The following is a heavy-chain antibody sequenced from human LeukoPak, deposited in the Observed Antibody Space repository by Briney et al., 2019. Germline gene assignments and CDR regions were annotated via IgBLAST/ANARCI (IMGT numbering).Heavy chain of an antibody. D-gene: IGHD7-27*01. V-gene: IGHV1-8*02. CDR3: ARGPPNWGYDY. J-gene: IGHJ4*02. Sequence: GASVKVSCKASGYTFTSYYMHWVRQVTGQGLEWMGWMSPNSGHTGYAQKFQGRVTMTRSTSMSTAYMELSSLKSEDTAVYFCARGPPNWGYDYWGQGTLVTVSS. CDR1: GYTFTSYY. CDR2: MSPNSGHT.